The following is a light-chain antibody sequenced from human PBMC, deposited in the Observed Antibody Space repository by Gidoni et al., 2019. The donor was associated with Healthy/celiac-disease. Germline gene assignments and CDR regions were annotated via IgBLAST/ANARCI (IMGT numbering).Light chain of an antibody. CDR3: QAWDSSTVV. J-gene: IGLJ2*01. Sequence: SYELTQPPSVSVSPGQTASITCSGDKLGDKYACWYQQKPGQSPVRVIYQDSKRPSGIPERFSGSNSGNTATLTISGTHAMDDADYYCQAWDSSTVVFGGGTKLTVL. V-gene: IGLV3-1*01. CDR2: QDS. CDR1: KLGDKY.